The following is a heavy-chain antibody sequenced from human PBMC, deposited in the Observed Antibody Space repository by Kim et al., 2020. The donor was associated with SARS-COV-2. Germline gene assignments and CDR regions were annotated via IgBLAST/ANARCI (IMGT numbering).Heavy chain of an antibody. V-gene: IGHV4-39*01. CDR3: ARGGPYDYIWGSYLYYFDY. J-gene: IGHJ4*02. CDR1: GGSISSSSYY. CDR2: IYYSGST. D-gene: IGHD3-16*02. Sequence: SETLSLTCTVSGGSISSSSYYWGWIRQPPGKGLEWIGSIYYSGSTYYNPSLKSRVTISVDTSKNQFSLKLSSVTAADTAVYYCARGGPYDYIWGSYLYYFDYWGQGTLVTVSS.